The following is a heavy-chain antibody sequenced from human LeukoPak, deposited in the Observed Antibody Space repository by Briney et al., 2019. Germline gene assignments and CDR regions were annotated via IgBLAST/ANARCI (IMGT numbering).Heavy chain of an antibody. J-gene: IGHJ4*02. V-gene: IGHV4-59*01. CDR3: ARDPIHRGDYNAD. CDR1: GASISSFY. D-gene: IGHD4-17*01. Sequence: SETLSLTCTISGASISSFYWSWIRQPPGKGLEWIGSINYSGSTNYNPSLKSRVTISIDTSKNRMSLRLISVTAADTAVYYCARDPIHRGDYNADWGQGALVSVSS. CDR2: INYSGST.